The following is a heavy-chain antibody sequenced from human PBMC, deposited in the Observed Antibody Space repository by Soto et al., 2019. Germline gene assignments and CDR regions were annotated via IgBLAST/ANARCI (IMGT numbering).Heavy chain of an antibody. CDR2: ISDDGSD. V-gene: IGHV3-33*05. Sequence: QMQLVESGGGVVQPGGSLRLSCAASGFKFREFGMHWVRQAPGKGLEWVALISDDGSDSADSVKGRFTISRDDSRDTLYLQMGNGRGDDTGGYYCACRWNYWLDFWGQGTVVAVSS. D-gene: IGHD1-1*01. J-gene: IGHJ5*01. CDR1: GFKFREFG. CDR3: ACRWNYWLDF.